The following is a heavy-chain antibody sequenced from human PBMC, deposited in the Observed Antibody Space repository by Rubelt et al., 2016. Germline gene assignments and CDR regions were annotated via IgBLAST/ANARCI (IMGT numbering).Heavy chain of an antibody. CDR2: IYQSGST. CDR3: ARERGVYSKDYC. CDR1: GYSISSGYY. V-gene: IGHV4-38-2*02. Sequence: QVQLQESGPGLVKPSETLSLTCTVSGYSISSGYYWAWIRQPPGKGLEWIGYIYQSGSTFYNPSLKSRVTISLNTSKNHISRGLSTDPDALGRGSVTAAETAGYDGARERGVYSKDYCWGQGTLVTVSS. D-gene: IGHD4-11*01. J-gene: IGHJ4*02.